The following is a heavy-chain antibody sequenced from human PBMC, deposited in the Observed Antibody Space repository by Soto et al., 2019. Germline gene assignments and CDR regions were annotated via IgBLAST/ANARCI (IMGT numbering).Heavy chain of an antibody. Sequence: GGSLRLSCSASGFTFSIYAMHWVRQAPGKGLEYVSSISTNGGSTDYADSVKGRFTISRDNSKNTVYLKMSSRRVEDTAVYYCVKGEYYYDSSGYYPFDYWGQGTLVTVSP. CDR3: VKGEYYYDSSGYYPFDY. CDR2: ISTNGGST. CDR1: GFTFSIYA. D-gene: IGHD3-22*01. V-gene: IGHV3-64D*06. J-gene: IGHJ4*02.